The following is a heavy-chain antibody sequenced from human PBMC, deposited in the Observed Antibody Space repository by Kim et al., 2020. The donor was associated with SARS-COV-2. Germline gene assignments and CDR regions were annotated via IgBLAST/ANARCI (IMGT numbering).Heavy chain of an antibody. CDR1: GFTFSSYA. J-gene: IGHJ6*02. V-gene: IGHV3-23*01. Sequence: GGSLRLSCAASGFTFSSYAMSWVRQAPGKGLEWVSAISGSGGSTYYADSVKGRFTISRDNSKNTLYLQMNSLRAEDTAVYYCAKVSGCSGGSCYWFGMDVWGQGTTVTVSS. D-gene: IGHD2-15*01. CDR2: ISGSGGST. CDR3: AKVSGCSGGSCYWFGMDV.